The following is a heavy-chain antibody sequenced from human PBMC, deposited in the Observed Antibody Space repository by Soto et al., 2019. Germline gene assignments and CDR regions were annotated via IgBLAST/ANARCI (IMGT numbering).Heavy chain of an antibody. CDR2: ISYDGSNK. V-gene: IGHV3-30-3*01. CDR1: GFTFSSYA. D-gene: IGHD5-18*01. CDR3: ARDQRSYGAENWFDP. Sequence: QVQLVESGGGVVQPGRSLRLSCAASGFTFSSYAMHWVRQAPGKGLEWVAVISYDGSNKYDADSVKGRFTISRDNSKNTLYLQMNSLRAEDTAVYYCARDQRSYGAENWFDPWGQGTLVTVSS. J-gene: IGHJ5*02.